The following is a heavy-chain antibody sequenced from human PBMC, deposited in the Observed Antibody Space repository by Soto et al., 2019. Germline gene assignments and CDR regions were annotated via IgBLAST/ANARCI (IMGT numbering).Heavy chain of an antibody. V-gene: IGHV3-30-3*01. CDR1: GFTFSSYA. J-gene: IGHJ5*02. CDR3: ARDATYSSGWGETWFDP. Sequence: QVQLVKSGGGVVQAGRSLRLSCAASGFTFSSYAMHWVRQAPGKGLEWVAVISYDGSNKYYADSVKGRFTISRDNSKNTLYLQMNSLRAEDTAVYYCARDATYSSGWGETWFDPWGQGTLVTVSS. D-gene: IGHD6-19*01. CDR2: ISYDGSNK.